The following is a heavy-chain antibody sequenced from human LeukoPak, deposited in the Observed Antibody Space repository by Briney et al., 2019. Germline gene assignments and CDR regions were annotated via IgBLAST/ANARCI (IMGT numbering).Heavy chain of an antibody. CDR3: ARQNSGARLNV. D-gene: IGHD6-25*01. CDR1: GGSINISY. V-gene: IGHV4-59*08. Sequence: SETLSLTCTVSGGSINISYWSWIRQPPGKGLEWIGYIYHRGSTNYNPSLKSRLTISVDTSKNQFSLQLSSVTAADTAVYFCARQNSGARLNVWGQGTTVTVSS. CDR2: IYHRGST. J-gene: IGHJ6*02.